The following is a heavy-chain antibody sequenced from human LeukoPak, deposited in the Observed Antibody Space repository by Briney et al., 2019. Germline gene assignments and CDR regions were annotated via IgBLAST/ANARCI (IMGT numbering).Heavy chain of an antibody. J-gene: IGHJ4*02. Sequence: ASVKVSCQASGCTFSPYYIQWVGQAAGHGREGVGWVNPKTGEANYSERFQDRGTMTRDTSINTAHMELSRLRSHDTAVYYCTRDQHASGWPPDRVKYWGQGTLLTVSS. CDR1: GCTFSPYY. D-gene: IGHD6-19*01. V-gene: IGHV1-2*02. CDR2: VNPKTGEA. CDR3: TRDQHASGWPPDRVKY.